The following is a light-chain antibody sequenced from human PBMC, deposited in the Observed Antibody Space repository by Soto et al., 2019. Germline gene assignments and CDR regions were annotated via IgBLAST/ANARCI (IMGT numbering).Light chain of an antibody. Sequence: DIQMTQSPSSLSASVGDRVTITFVASQGISNYLAWYQQKPGKVPKLLIYAASTLRSGVPSRFSGSGSGTDFTLTISSLQPEDVATYYCQKYNSAPLTFGGGTKV. CDR3: QKYNSAPLT. CDR1: QGISNY. CDR2: AAS. J-gene: IGKJ4*01. V-gene: IGKV1-27*01.